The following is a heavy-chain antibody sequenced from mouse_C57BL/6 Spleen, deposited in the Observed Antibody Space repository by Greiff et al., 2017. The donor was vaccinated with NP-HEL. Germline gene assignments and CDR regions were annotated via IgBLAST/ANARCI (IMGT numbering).Heavy chain of an antibody. V-gene: IGHV1-64*01. CDR1: GYTFTSYW. CDR3: ARGDYYGSSYVWFAY. Sequence: QVQLQQPGAELVKPGASVKLSCKASGYTFTSYWMHWVKQRPGQGLEWIGMIHPNSGSTNYNEKFKSKATLTVDKSSSTAYMQLNSLTSEDSAVYYCARGDYYGSSYVWFAYWGQGTLVTVSA. D-gene: IGHD1-1*01. J-gene: IGHJ3*01. CDR2: IHPNSGST.